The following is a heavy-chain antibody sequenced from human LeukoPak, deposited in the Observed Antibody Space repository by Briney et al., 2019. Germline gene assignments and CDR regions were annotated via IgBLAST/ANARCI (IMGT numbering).Heavy chain of an antibody. CDR2: IYTSGST. V-gene: IGHV4-61*02. J-gene: IGHJ6*02. CDR1: GGSISSGSYY. D-gene: IGHD6-13*01. Sequence: PSQTLSLTCTVSGGSISSGSYYWSWIRQPAGKGLEWIGRIYTSGSTNYNPSLKSRVTISVDTSKNQFSLKLSSVTAADTAVYYCARVSAAGMEFHYGMDVWGQGTTVFVSS. CDR3: ARVSAAGMEFHYGMDV.